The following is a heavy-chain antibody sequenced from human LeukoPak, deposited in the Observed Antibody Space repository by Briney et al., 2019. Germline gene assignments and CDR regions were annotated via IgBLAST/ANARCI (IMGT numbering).Heavy chain of an antibody. J-gene: IGHJ6*02. CDR1: GGTFSSYA. D-gene: IGHD3-3*01. Sequence: SVKVSCKASGGTFSSYAISWVRQAPGQGLEWMGGIIPIFGTANYAQEFQGRVTITADESTSTAYMGLSSLRSEDTAVYYCARDGYDFWGGDYYGMDVWGQGTTVTVSS. V-gene: IGHV1-69*13. CDR2: IIPIFGTA. CDR3: ARDGYDFWGGDYYGMDV.